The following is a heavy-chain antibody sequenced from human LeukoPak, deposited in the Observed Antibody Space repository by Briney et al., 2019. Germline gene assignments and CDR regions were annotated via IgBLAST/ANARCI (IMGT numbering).Heavy chain of an antibody. J-gene: IGHJ4*02. D-gene: IGHD6-6*01. CDR1: GFTFSSYA. CDR3: AKSGVAARPPPTNFDY. Sequence: PGGSLRLSCAASGFTFSSYAMSWVRRAPGKGLEWVSGISGSGASTYYADSVKGRFTISRDNSKNTLYLQMNSLRAEDTAVYYCAKSGVAARPPPTNFDYWGQGTLVTVSS. V-gene: IGHV3-23*01. CDR2: ISGSGAST.